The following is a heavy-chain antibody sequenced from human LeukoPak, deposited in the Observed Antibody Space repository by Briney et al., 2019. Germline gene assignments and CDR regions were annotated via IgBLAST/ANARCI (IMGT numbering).Heavy chain of an antibody. V-gene: IGHV3-23*01. CDR2: ISSSGGNT. CDR3: AKDLLCSSTSCYGSGYFDS. Sequence: GGSLRLSCAASGFIFYNYAMTWVRQAPGKGLEWVSGISSSGGNTYYADSVKGRFTISRDNSKNTLYLQMNSLRPEDTAVYYCAKDLLCSSTSCYGSGYFDSWGQGTLVTVSS. J-gene: IGHJ4*02. CDR1: GFIFYNYA. D-gene: IGHD2-2*01.